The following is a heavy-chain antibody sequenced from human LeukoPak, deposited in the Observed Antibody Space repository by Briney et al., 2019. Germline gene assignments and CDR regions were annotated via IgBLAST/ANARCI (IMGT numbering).Heavy chain of an antibody. Sequence: PGGSLRLSCAASGFTFSNYAMSWVRQAPGKGLKWVSTISGIGGSTYYADSVKGRFTISRDNSKNTLYLQMNSLRAEDTAVYYCAKDQSSGWYYFDYWGQGTLVTVSS. V-gene: IGHV3-23*01. J-gene: IGHJ4*02. CDR1: GFTFSNYA. CDR3: AKDQSSGWYYFDY. D-gene: IGHD6-19*01. CDR2: ISGIGGST.